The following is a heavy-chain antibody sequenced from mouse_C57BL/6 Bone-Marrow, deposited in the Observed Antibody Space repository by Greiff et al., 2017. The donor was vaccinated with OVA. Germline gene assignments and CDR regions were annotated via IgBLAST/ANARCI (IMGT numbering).Heavy chain of an antibody. Sequence: EVNLVESGGGLVKPGGSLKLSCAASGFTFSSYAMSWVRQTPEKRLEWVATISDGGSYTYYPDNVKGRFTISRDNAKNNLYLQMSHLKSEDTAMYYCAREGWDPVAYWGQGTLVTVSA. V-gene: IGHV5-4*01. J-gene: IGHJ3*01. D-gene: IGHD4-1*01. CDR1: GFTFSSYA. CDR2: ISDGGSYT. CDR3: AREGWDPVAY.